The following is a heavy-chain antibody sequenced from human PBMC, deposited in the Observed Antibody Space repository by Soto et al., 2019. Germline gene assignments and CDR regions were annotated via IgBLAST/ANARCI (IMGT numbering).Heavy chain of an antibody. CDR2: ISSGGIRI. CDR1: GFTFSSYE. Sequence: GGSLRLSCAASGFTFSSYEMDWGRQVPGKGLEWIAYISSGGIRIYYGDSVKGRLTISRDNAKNSLYLQMKSLRDGDTAVYYCARRITMVRGPYYYYGMDVWGQGTTVTVSS. CDR3: ARRITMVRGPYYYYGMDV. V-gene: IGHV3-48*03. J-gene: IGHJ6*02. D-gene: IGHD3-10*01.